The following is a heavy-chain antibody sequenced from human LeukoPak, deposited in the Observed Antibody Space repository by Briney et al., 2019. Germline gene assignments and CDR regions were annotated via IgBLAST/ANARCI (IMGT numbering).Heavy chain of an antibody. CDR2: IYTSGST. D-gene: IGHD6-19*01. V-gene: IGHV4-4*07. CDR3: ARVSSSGRPDY. CDR1: GGSISSYY. Sequence: PSESLSLTCTVSGGSISSYYWSWIRQPAGKGLEWIGRIYTSGSTNYNPSLKSRVTMSVDTSKDQFSLKLSSVTAADTAVYYCARVSSSGRPDYWGQGTLVTVSS. J-gene: IGHJ4*02.